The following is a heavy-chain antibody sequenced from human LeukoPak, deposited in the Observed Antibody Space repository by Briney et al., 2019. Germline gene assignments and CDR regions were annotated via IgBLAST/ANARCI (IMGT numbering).Heavy chain of an antibody. CDR3: ARDRGYEQQRWFDL. CDR1: DYTFTSYG. CDR2: ITVYNGNT. J-gene: IGHJ5*01. Sequence: ASVKVSCKASDYTFTSYGINWVRQAPGQGLEWMGWITVYNGNTKYAHKYQDRVTMTTDTSTSTAYMDLRSLRSDDTAVYYCARDRGYEQQRWFDLWGQGTLVTVSS. D-gene: IGHD6-13*01. V-gene: IGHV1-18*01.